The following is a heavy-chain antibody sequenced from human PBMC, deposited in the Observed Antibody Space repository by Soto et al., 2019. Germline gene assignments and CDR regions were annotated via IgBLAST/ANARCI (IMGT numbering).Heavy chain of an antibody. CDR2: ITGRSGGP. D-gene: IGHD1-1*01. Sequence: PGGSLRLSCVASGFNFTTYTMSWVRLAPGKGLEWVSVITGRSGGPSYADSVQGRFSIYRDNPRNMLYLQMNSLRVEDMATYYCAKARCSTTDCYVPDYWGQGTVVTVSS. J-gene: IGHJ4*02. V-gene: IGHV3-23*01. CDR1: GFNFTTYT. CDR3: AKARCSTTDCYVPDY.